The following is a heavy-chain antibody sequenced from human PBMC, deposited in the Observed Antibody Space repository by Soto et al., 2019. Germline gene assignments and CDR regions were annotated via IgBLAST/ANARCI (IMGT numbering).Heavy chain of an antibody. J-gene: IGHJ4*02. CDR1: GYTFTGFY. CDR2: INPNSGDT. V-gene: IGHV1-2*04. CDR3: ATGGSTVTREFDY. Sequence: QVQLVQSGAEVKKPGASVKVSCKASGYTFTGFYMHWVRQAPGQGLEWMGWINPNSGDTEYAQNFQGWVTMTRDTSISTADMELRRLRSDDTAVYYCATGGSTVTREFDYWGQGTLVSVSS. D-gene: IGHD4-17*01.